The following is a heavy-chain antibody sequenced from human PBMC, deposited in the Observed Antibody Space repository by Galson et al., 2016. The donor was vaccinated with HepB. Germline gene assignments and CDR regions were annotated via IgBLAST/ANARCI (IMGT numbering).Heavy chain of an antibody. Sequence: LSLTCTVSGGSISSNFYYWDWIRQPPGKGLEWIGSIYYSGSTDYNPSLKSRLTMSVDTSKNHFSLKLSSVSAADTAVYYCARRHGATKSRRYFDHWGQGTLVTASS. J-gene: IGHJ4*02. CDR1: GGSISSNFYY. V-gene: IGHV4-39*02. CDR2: IYYSGST. D-gene: IGHD1-26*01. CDR3: ARRHGATKSRRYFDH.